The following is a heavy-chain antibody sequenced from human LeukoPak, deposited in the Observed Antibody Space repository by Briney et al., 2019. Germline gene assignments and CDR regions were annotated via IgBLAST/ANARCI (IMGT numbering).Heavy chain of an antibody. CDR1: GGSVSSSNYH. Sequence: SETLSLTCTVSGGSVSSSNYHWAWIRQSPGMGLEWIGEINHSGSTNYNPSLKSRVTISVDTSKNQFSLKLSSVTAADTAVYYCATLPTGDYDPSRYYYYGMDVWGQGTTVTVSS. CDR2: INHSGST. V-gene: IGHV4-39*07. J-gene: IGHJ6*02. CDR3: ATLPTGDYDPSRYYYYGMDV. D-gene: IGHD4-17*01.